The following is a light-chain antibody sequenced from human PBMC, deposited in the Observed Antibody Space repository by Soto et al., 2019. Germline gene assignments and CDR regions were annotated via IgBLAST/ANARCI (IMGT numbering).Light chain of an antibody. CDR2: GNS. CDR1: SSNFGSVYD. Sequence: QSVLTQPPSVSGAPGQRVTISCTGSSSNFGSVYDVHWYQQFPGTAPKLLIFGNSNRPSGVPDRFSGSKSGTSASLAITGLQAEDEADYYCQSYDSSLGVFGTGTKVTVL. V-gene: IGLV1-40*01. J-gene: IGLJ1*01. CDR3: QSYDSSLGV.